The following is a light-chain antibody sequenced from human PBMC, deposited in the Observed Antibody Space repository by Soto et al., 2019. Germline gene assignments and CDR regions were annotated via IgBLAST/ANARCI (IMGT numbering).Light chain of an antibody. Sequence: DIQMTQSPSSLSASVGDRVTITCRASQSISSYLNWYQQKPGKAPNLLIYAASSLQSGVPSRFSGSGSGTDFTLTISSLQPKDFATYYCQQSYSTLPLTFGGGTKVEIK. CDR3: QQSYSTLPLT. V-gene: IGKV1-39*01. CDR1: QSISSY. J-gene: IGKJ4*01. CDR2: AAS.